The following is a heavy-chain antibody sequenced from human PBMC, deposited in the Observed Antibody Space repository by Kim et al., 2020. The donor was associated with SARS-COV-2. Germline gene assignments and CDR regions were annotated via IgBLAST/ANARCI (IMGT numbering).Heavy chain of an antibody. J-gene: IGHJ4*02. CDR2: IYYSGST. D-gene: IGHD3-9*01. Sequence: SETLSLTCTVSGGSISSYYWSWIRQPPGKGLEWIGYIYYSGSTNYNPSLKSRVTISVDTSKNQFSLKLSSVTAADTAVYYCARVAEPPTTEYYDILTGYVHLYYFDYWGQGTLVTVSS. CDR3: ARVAEPPTTEYYDILTGYVHLYYFDY. V-gene: IGHV4-59*13. CDR1: GGSISSYY.